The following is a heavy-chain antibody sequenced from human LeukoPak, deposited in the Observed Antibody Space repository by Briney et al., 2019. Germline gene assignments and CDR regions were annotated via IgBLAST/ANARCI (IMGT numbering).Heavy chain of an antibody. J-gene: IGHJ4*02. CDR2: ISSGGSII. Sequence: GGSLRLSCAASGFTFNSYEMNWVRQAPGKGLEWVSYISSGGSIIYYADSVKGRFTISRDNAKNSLCLQMNSLRAEDTAVYYCAREKRVDFDYWGQGTLVTVSS. V-gene: IGHV3-48*03. D-gene: IGHD2-15*01. CDR3: AREKRVDFDY. CDR1: GFTFNSYE.